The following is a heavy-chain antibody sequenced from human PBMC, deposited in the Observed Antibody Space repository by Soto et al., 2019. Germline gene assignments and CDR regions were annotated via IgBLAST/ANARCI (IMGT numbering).Heavy chain of an antibody. D-gene: IGHD2-2*01. CDR2: IYYSGST. Sequence: SETLSLTCAVSGGSVSSGPYYWSWIRQHPGRGLEWIGYIYYSGSTYYNPSLKSRVSISVDTSNNQFSLKLSSVTATDTAVYYCARTHCSSACCYGLYYYGLGLWGQGATVTVSS. J-gene: IGHJ6*02. V-gene: IGHV4-31*11. CDR1: GGSVSSGPYY. CDR3: ARTHCSSACCYGLYYYGLGL.